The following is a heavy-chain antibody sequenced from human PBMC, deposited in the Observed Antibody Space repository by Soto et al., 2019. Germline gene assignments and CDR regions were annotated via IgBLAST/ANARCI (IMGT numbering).Heavy chain of an antibody. V-gene: IGHV1-46*01. CDR3: ARQIYDSDTGPNFQYYFDS. J-gene: IGHJ4*02. D-gene: IGHD3-22*01. CDR1: GYTFTNYY. Sequence: ASVKVSCKASGYTFTNYYMHWVRQAPGQGLEWMGVIHYSGATPTYAQKFQGRVTMARDTSTSTVYVELSSLTSEDTAVYYCARQIYDSDTGPNFQYYFDSWGQGTPVTVSS. CDR2: IHYSGATP.